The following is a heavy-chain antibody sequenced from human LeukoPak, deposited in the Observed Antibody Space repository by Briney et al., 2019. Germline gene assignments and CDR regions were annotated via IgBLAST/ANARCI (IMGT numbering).Heavy chain of an antibody. CDR2: INSDGGSV. D-gene: IGHD3-10*01. Sequence: GGSLRLSCAASGFTFSSYWMHWVRQAPGKGLVWVSRINSDGGSVNYADSVKGRFTISRDNAKNTLFLQMNSLRAEDTAVYYCAREPRGVTTRFDCWGQGTLVTVSS. V-gene: IGHV3-74*01. J-gene: IGHJ4*02. CDR3: AREPRGVTTRFDC. CDR1: GFTFSSYW.